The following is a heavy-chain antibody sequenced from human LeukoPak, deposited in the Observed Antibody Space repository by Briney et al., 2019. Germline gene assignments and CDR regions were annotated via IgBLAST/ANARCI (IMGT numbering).Heavy chain of an antibody. Sequence: SSVKVSCKASGGTFSSDAISWVRQAPGQGLGWMGGIIPIFGTANYAQKIQGRVTITADESTSTAYMELSSLRSEDTAVYYCARGFVVVPAAYDYWGQGTLVTVCS. CDR2: IIPIFGTA. V-gene: IGHV1-69*01. CDR3: ARGFVVVPAAYDY. CDR1: GGTFSSDA. D-gene: IGHD2-2*01. J-gene: IGHJ4*02.